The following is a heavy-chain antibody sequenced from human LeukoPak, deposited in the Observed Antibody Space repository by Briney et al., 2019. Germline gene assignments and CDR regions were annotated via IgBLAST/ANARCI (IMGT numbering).Heavy chain of an antibody. V-gene: IGHV3-23*01. CDR2: ISGSGGST. Sequence: GGSLRLSCAASGFTFSSYAMSWVRQAPGKGLEWVSGISGSGGSTHYADSVKGRFTISRDNAKNTLYLQMDSLRVEDTAIYFCASSPGPNWFDPWGQGTLVIVSS. D-gene: IGHD1-1*01. CDR3: ASSPGPNWFDP. J-gene: IGHJ5*02. CDR1: GFTFSSYA.